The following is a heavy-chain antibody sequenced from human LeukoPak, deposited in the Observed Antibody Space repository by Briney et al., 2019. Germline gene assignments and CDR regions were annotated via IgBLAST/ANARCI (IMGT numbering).Heavy chain of an antibody. CDR2: INAYNGNT. CDR1: GYTFSSYG. D-gene: IGHD1-1*01. CDR3: ARRQGTTLNFDY. Sequence: PGASVKVSCKASGYTFSSYGFSWVRQAPGEELEWMGWINAYNGNTNYAQNLQGRVTMTTDTSTSTAYMELRSLRSDDTAVYYCARRQGTTLNFDYWGQGTLVTVSS. V-gene: IGHV1-18*01. J-gene: IGHJ4*02.